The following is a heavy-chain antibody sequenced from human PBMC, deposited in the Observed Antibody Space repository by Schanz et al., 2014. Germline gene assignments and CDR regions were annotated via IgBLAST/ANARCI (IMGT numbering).Heavy chain of an antibody. CDR2: ISGSSIHK. CDR1: GFTFSDYY. J-gene: IGHJ5*02. D-gene: IGHD3-3*01. CDR3: ARQPGRITVSGVVSNWFDP. Sequence: QVQLVDSGGGLVKPGGSLRLSCAASGFTFSDYYMSWIRQAPGKGLEWVSHISGSSIHKNYADSVKGRFTISRDNSKNTLYLQMNSLRVEDTAVYYCARQPGRITVSGVVSNWFDPWGQGTLVTVSS. V-gene: IGHV3-11*05.